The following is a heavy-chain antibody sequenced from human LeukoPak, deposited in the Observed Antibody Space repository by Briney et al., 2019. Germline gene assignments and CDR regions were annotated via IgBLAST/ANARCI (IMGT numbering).Heavy chain of an antibody. CDR2: IDGDESGT. V-gene: IGHV3-74*01. D-gene: IGHD1-14*01. Sequence: PGGSLRLSCAASGFIFNNHWMHWVSQTPGEGLVWVARIDGDESGTIYADSVKGRFTISRDTAKNTLYLQMSRLRAEDTAVYFCARGGDYSGTAFDIWGQGTMVTVSS. CDR3: ARGGDYSGTAFDI. CDR1: GFIFNNHW. J-gene: IGHJ3*02.